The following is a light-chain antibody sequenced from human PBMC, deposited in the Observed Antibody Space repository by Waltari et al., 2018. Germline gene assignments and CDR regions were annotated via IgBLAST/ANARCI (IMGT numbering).Light chain of an antibody. J-gene: IGKJ4*01. CDR3: MQSLQTPLT. CDR2: LGS. V-gene: IGKV2-28*01. CDR1: QSLLHSNGYYY. Sequence: DIVMTQSPLSLPVTPGEPASISCRSSQSLLHSNGYYYLDWYLQKPGQSPQLLSYLGSNRASGVTDRVTGSGSGTTFTLKISRVEAEDVGVYYCMQSLQTPLTFGGGTKVEIK.